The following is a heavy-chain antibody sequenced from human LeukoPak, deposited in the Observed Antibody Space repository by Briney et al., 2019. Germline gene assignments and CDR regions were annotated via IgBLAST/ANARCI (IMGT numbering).Heavy chain of an antibody. CDR1: GFPFSDAW. V-gene: IGHV3-15*04. CDR2: IESKTDSGTT. D-gene: IGHD3-16*01. Sequence: PGGSLRLSCAASGFPFSDAWMSWVRQAPGKGLEWVGRIESKTDSGTTEYAAPVKGRFTISRDDSKNTLYLQMNSLKTEDTAVYYCTRDEGDVYFDNWGQGTLVIVSS. CDR3: TRDEGDVYFDN. J-gene: IGHJ4*02.